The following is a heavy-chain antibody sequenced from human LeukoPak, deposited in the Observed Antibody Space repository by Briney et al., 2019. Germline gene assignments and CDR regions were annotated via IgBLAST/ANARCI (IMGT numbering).Heavy chain of an antibody. J-gene: IGHJ6*03. D-gene: IGHD6-19*01. CDR3: ARVFSGWYGGYYYYYMDV. CDR1: GGSISSYY. V-gene: IGHV4-59*01. CDR2: IYYSGST. Sequence: SEALSLTCTVSGGSISSYYWSWIRQPPGKGLEWIGYIYYSGSTNYNPSLKSRVTISVDTSKNQFSLKLSSVTAADTAVYYCARVFSGWYGGYYYYYMDVWGKGTTVTISS.